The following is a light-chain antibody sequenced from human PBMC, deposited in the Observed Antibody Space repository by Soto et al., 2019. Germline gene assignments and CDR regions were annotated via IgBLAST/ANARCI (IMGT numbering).Light chain of an antibody. CDR3: QQYYSAPLT. Sequence: DIVMTQSPDSLAVSLGERATTNCKSSQSVLYSSNNKNYLAWYQQKPGQPPKLLIYWASTRESGVPDRFSGSGSGTDFTLTINSLQAEDVAVYYCQQYYSAPLTFGGGTKVEIK. CDR1: QSVLYSSNNKNY. J-gene: IGKJ4*01. V-gene: IGKV4-1*01. CDR2: WAS.